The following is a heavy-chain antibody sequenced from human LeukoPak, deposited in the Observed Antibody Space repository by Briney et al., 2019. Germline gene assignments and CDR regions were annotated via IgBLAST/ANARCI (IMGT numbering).Heavy chain of an antibody. D-gene: IGHD6-19*01. CDR1: GGSISSYY. V-gene: IGHV4-34*01. J-gene: IGHJ6*03. CDR2: ISHSGRT. CDR3: ARHGPRPQQWLVSDYYYYYYMDV. Sequence: SETLSLTCTVSGGSISSYYWSSIRQPPGKGLEWIGEISHSGRTNYNPSLKSRVTISVDTSKNQFFLKLSSVTAADTAVYYCARHGPRPQQWLVSDYYYYYYMDVWGKGTTVTVSS.